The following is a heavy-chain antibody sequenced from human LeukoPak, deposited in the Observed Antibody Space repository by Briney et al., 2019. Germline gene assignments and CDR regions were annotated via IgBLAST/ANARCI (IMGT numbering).Heavy chain of an antibody. D-gene: IGHD2-2*01. V-gene: IGHV3-21*01. CDR1: GFTFSSYS. J-gene: IGHJ3*02. CDR3: AIDIVVVPAANDAFDI. Sequence: GGALRLSCAASGFTFSSYSMNWVRQAPGKGVEWVSSISSSSSYIYYADSVKGRFTISRENPKTSLYLQMNSLRPEDTAVYYCAIDIVVVPAANDAFDIWGQGTMVTVSS. CDR2: ISSSSSYI.